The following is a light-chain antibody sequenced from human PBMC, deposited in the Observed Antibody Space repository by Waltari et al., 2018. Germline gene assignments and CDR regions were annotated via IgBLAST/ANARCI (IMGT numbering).Light chain of an antibody. V-gene: IGKV1-5*03. CDR1: QSISTW. Sequence: DIQLTQSPPTLSASVGDRVTISCRASQSISTWLAWYQQKPGKAPKRLIYKASSLESGVPARFRGSGSGTEFTLTISSLQPDDLATYYCQQYSSNPPYTFGQGTKLQIK. CDR3: QQYSSNPPYT. J-gene: IGKJ2*01. CDR2: KAS.